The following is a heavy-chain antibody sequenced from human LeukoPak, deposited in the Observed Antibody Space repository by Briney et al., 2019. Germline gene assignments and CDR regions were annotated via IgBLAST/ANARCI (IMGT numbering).Heavy chain of an antibody. CDR2: VYHTGST. Sequence: SETLSLACNVSGGSLTTHYWSWVRQSPDKGLEWIGQVYHTGSTHYNPSLRSRFTISVDTSKNKLFLTLTSVTAADTAVYYCAREGRWGMKYYFDSWGPGTRVIVSS. CDR3: AREGRWGMKYYFDS. J-gene: IGHJ4*02. D-gene: IGHD4-23*01. CDR1: GGSLTTHY. V-gene: IGHV4-59*11.